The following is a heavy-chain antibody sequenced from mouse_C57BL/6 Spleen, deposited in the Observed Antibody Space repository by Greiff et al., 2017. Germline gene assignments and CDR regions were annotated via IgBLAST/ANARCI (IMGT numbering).Heavy chain of an antibody. Sequence: QVQLKQSGAELVRPGASVTLSCKASGYTFTDYEMHWVKQTPVHGLEWIGAIDPETGGTAYNQKFKGKAILTADKSSSTAYMELRSLTSEDSAVYYCTRTPSAYWGQGTLVTVSA. J-gene: IGHJ3*01. CDR2: IDPETGGT. V-gene: IGHV1-15*01. CDR3: TRTPSAY. CDR1: GYTFTDYE.